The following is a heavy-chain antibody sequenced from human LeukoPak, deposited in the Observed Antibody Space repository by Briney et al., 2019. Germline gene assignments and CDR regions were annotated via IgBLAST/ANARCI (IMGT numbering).Heavy chain of an antibody. V-gene: IGHV3-7*05. D-gene: IGHD1-26*01. CDR3: ARGSDWERGSYDY. J-gene: IGHJ4*02. CDR1: GFNFRSYW. Sequence: GGSLRLSCAASGFNFRSYWMKWVRQAPGKGLEWVANIKEDGSKKYYVDSVKGRFTISRDNAENSLYLQMNSLRVEDTAVYYCARGSDWERGSYDYWGQGTLVTVSS. CDR2: IKEDGSKK.